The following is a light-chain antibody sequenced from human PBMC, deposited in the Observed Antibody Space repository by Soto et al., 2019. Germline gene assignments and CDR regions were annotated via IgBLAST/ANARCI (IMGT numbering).Light chain of an antibody. CDR1: SSDVGGYNY. J-gene: IGLJ1*01. CDR3: SSYAGTHIV. CDR2: DVS. V-gene: IGLV2-8*01. Sequence: QSALTQPPSASGSPGQLVAISCTGTSSDVGGYNYVSWYQQHPGKAPKLMIYDVSKRPSGVPDRFSGSKSGNTASLTVSGLQAEDEADYYCSSYAGTHIVFGTGTKVTVL.